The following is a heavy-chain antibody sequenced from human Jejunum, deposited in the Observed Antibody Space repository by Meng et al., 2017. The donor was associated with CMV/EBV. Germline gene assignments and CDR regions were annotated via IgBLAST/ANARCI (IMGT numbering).Heavy chain of an antibody. CDR2: ITDDGTT. CDR1: GFNFRNYW. CDR3: TGLDY. V-gene: IGHV3-74*01. Sequence: EVHVGEAGGGLVQPGGSLRLSWAASGFNFRNYWMHWVRQEPGKGPLWVSRITDDGTTNYADFVQGRFTISRDNAKNTVYLQMNSLRAEDTGIYYCTGLDYWGQGTLVTVFS. J-gene: IGHJ4*02.